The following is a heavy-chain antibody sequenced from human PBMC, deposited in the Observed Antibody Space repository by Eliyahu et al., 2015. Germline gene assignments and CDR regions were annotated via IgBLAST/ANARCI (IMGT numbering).Heavy chain of an antibody. Sequence: EVHLVETGGGLIQPGGSLRLSCAASGFXVSSDSMRWVRLPPGKGLGWVSVIYGDGRXYYADXVKGRFTISRDSSKNTLYLQMNNLRVEDTAVYYCARFGLHNHLAAYFEYWGQGTLVTVSS. J-gene: IGHJ4*02. V-gene: IGHV3-53*02. D-gene: IGHD1-14*01. CDR2: IYGDGRX. CDR3: ARFGLHNHLAAYFEY. CDR1: GFXVSSDS.